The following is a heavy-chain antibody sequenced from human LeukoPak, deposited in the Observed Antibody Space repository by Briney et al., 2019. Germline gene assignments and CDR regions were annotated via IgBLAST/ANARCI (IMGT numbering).Heavy chain of an antibody. CDR3: VKGSGTNDYGMDT. D-gene: IGHD3-10*01. V-gene: IGHV3-30*18. CDR2: IVYGGSHQ. Sequence: PGRSLRLSCAASGFTFNRCGMHWVRQAPGKGLEWVAVIVYGGSHQYYTDSVKGRFTISRDNSKNTVFLQMDSLRAEDTGVYYCVKGSGTNDYGMDTWGQGTTVTVPS. J-gene: IGHJ6*02. CDR1: GFTFNRCG.